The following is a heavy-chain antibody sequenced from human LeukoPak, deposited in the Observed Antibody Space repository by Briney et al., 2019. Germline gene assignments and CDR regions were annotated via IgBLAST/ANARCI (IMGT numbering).Heavy chain of an antibody. D-gene: IGHD2-21*02. CDR1: GGTFSSYA. CDR3: ATVGSAYCGGDCYC. V-gene: IGHV1-69*06. CDR2: IIPIFGTA. Sequence: ASVKVSCKASGGTFSSYAISWVRQAPGQGLEWMGGIIPIFGTANYAQKFQGRVTMTEDTSTDTAYMELSSLRSEDTAVYYCATVGSAYCGGDCYCWGQGTLVTVSS. J-gene: IGHJ4*02.